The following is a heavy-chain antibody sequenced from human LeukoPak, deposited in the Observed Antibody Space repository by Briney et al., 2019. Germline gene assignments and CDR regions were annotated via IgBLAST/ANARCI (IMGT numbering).Heavy chain of an antibody. V-gene: IGHV4-39*01. D-gene: IGHD4-11*01. Sequence: SETLSLTCTVSGASIGSGDLHWGWIRQPPGKGLVWIGSISNSGSTYSNASLKSRVTISVDTSKNQFSLKLSSVTAADTAVDYCARLSYRRFDYWGQGNLVTVSS. J-gene: IGHJ4*02. CDR1: GASIGSGDLH. CDR3: ARLSYRRFDY. CDR2: ISNSGST.